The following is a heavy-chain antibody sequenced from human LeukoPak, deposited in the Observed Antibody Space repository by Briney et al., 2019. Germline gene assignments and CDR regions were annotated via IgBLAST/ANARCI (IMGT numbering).Heavy chain of an antibody. Sequence: SVKVSCKASGGTFSSYAISWVRQAPGQGLEWMGRIIPILGIANYAQKFQGRVTITADKSTSTAYMELSSLRSEDTAVYYCARSSDIVVVLAAMSYYFYYYGMDVWGQGTTVTVSS. J-gene: IGHJ6*02. CDR3: ARSSDIVVVLAAMSYYFYYYGMDV. CDR2: IIPILGIA. CDR1: GGTFSSYA. D-gene: IGHD2-2*01. V-gene: IGHV1-69*04.